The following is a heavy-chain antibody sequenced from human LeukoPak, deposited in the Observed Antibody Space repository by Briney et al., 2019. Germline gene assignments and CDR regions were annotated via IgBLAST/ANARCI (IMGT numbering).Heavy chain of an antibody. CDR2: ISGYNGNT. CDR3: TREAIGYSWFDP. Sequence: ASVTVSCTASGYTFTSYGISWVRQAPGQGLEWMGWISGYNGNTNYAQKFQGRVTMTTDTSTNTAYMELRSLRSDDTAVYYCTREAIGYSWFDPWGQGTLVTVSS. D-gene: IGHD3-22*01. V-gene: IGHV1-18*01. CDR1: GYTFTSYG. J-gene: IGHJ5*02.